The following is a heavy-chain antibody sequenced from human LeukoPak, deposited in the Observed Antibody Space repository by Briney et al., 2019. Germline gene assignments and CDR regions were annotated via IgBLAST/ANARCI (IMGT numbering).Heavy chain of an antibody. V-gene: IGHV3-20*04. CDR1: GFTFDDYG. CDR3: ARDGGNCSSTSCHPGGNWFDP. CDR2: INWNGGST. D-gene: IGHD2-2*01. Sequence: GGSLRLSCAASGFTFDDYGMSWVRQAPGKGLEWVSGINWNGGSTGYADSVKGRFTISRDNAKNSLYLQMNSLRAEDTAVYYCARDGGNCSSTSCHPGGNWFDPWGQGTLVTVSS. J-gene: IGHJ5*02.